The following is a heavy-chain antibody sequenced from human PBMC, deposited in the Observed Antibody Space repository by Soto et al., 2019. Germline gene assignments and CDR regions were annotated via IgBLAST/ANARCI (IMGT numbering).Heavy chain of an antibody. CDR2: ISGSGGST. D-gene: IGHD3-22*01. V-gene: IGHV3-23*01. CDR3: AKGRGVIPAREWVPGY. Sequence: QSGGSLRLSCAASGFTFSSYAMSWVRQAPGKGLEWVSAISGSGGSTYYADSVKGRFAISRDNSKNTLYLQMNSLRAEDTAVYYCAKGRGVIPAREWVPGYWGQGTLVTVSS. CDR1: GFTFSSYA. J-gene: IGHJ4*02.